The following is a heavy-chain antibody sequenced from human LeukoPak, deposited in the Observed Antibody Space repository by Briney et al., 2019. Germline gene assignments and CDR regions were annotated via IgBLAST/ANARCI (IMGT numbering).Heavy chain of an antibody. CDR1: GFTFSSYE. J-gene: IGHJ4*02. D-gene: IGHD3-16*01. CDR3: ARSLSPGYDYVWGSY. Sequence: GGSLRLSCAASGFTFSSYEMNWVRQAPGKGLEWVSYISSSGSTIYYADSVKGRFTISRDNAKNSLYLQMNSLRAEDTAVYYCARSLSPGYDYVWGSYWGQGTLVTVSS. CDR2: ISSSGSTI. V-gene: IGHV3-48*03.